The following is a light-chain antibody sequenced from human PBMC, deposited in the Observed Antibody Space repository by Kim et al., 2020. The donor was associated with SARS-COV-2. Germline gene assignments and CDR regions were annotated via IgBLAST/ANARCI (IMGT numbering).Light chain of an antibody. CDR3: SSYTSSSTWV. CDR2: DVS. CDR1: SSDVGGYNY. J-gene: IGLJ3*02. V-gene: IGLV2-14*03. Sequence: QSFTIACTGTSSDVGGYNYVSWYQLHPGKAPKLMIYDVSNRPSGVSNRFSGSKSGNTASLTISGLQAEDEADYYCSSYTSSSTWVFGGGTQLTVL.